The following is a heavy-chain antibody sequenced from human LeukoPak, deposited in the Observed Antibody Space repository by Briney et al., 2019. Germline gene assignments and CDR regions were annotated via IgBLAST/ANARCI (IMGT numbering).Heavy chain of an antibody. CDR2: IIPIFGTA. J-gene: IGHJ4*02. CDR3: ARWAVDYYDSSGYYYFDY. D-gene: IGHD3-22*01. Sequence: GASVKISCKASGGTFSGYAISWVRQAPGQGLEWMGGIIPIFGTANYAQKFQGRVTITADESTSTAYMELSSLRSEDTAVYYCARWAVDYYDSSGYYYFDYWGQGTLVTVSS. CDR1: GGTFSGYA. V-gene: IGHV1-69*13.